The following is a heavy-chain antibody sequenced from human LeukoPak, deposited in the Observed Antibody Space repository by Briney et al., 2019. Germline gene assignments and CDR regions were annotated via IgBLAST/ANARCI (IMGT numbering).Heavy chain of an antibody. Sequence: SETLSLTCTVSGGSISSYYWSWIRQPPGKGLEWIGYIYYSGSTNSNPSLKSRVTISVDTSQNQFSLKLSSVTAADTAVYYCARDLDGYQLPITWGQGTLVTVSS. V-gene: IGHV4-59*01. CDR1: GGSISSYY. J-gene: IGHJ4*02. CDR3: ARDLDGYQLPIT. CDR2: IYYSGST. D-gene: IGHD2-2*01.